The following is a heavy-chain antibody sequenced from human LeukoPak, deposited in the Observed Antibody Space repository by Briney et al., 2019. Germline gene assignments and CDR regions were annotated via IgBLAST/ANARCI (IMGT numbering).Heavy chain of an antibody. CDR2: INDGGYNT. D-gene: IGHD4-23*01. CDR1: GFTFSTYD. V-gene: IGHV3-23*01. Sequence: GGSLRLSCAASGFTFSTYDMNWVRQAPGKGLEWVAAINDGGYNTYYADSVRGRFTISRDNAKNTPYLQMNSLRAEDTAVYYCAKKETVVSPGNYFDHWGQGTLVTVSS. CDR3: AKKETVVSPGNYFDH. J-gene: IGHJ4*02.